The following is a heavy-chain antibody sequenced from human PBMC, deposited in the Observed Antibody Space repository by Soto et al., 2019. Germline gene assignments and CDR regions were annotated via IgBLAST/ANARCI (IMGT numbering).Heavy chain of an antibody. J-gene: IGHJ4*02. Sequence: QVQLVQSGAEVKKPGSSVTLSCRTSGGTFTSYAVSWVRQAPGQGLEWMGEITPIFGTANSAQKFQGRVTITADESTSTAYMEVNSLRSDDTAVYYCAKRSRPDYYDRSGSVDYWGQGPLVTVSS. D-gene: IGHD3-22*01. CDR1: GGTFTSYA. V-gene: IGHV1-69*01. CDR2: ITPIFGTA. CDR3: AKRSRPDYYDRSGSVDY.